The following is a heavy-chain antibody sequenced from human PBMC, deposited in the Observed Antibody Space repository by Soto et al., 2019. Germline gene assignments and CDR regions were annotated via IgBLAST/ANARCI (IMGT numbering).Heavy chain of an antibody. J-gene: IGHJ3*02. CDR1: GDSISRIDYY. V-gene: IGHV4-31*03. D-gene: IGHD3-22*01. Sequence: SETLSLTCSVSGDSISRIDYYWTWIRQHPEKGLVWIGNIYFRGNTYYSPSLESRLTISVDTSKNQFSLKLTSVTAADTAVYYCAREGGSYDSGGYLIRGAFDIWGQGTMVTVSS. CDR3: AREGGSYDSGGYLIRGAFDI. CDR2: IYFRGNT.